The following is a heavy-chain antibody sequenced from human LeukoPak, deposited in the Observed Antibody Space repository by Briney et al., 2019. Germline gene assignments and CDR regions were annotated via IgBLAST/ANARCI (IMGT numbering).Heavy chain of an antibody. J-gene: IGHJ4*02. CDR1: GFTFSSYA. D-gene: IGHD1-26*01. CDR3: ARGGATRPDF. Sequence: GGSLRLSCAASGFTFSSYAMHWVRQAPGKGLEYVSAISSNGGSTYYANSVKGRFTISRDNAKNSLYLQMNSLRVEDTAVYYCARGGATRPDFWGQGTLVTV. CDR2: ISSNGGST. V-gene: IGHV3-64*01.